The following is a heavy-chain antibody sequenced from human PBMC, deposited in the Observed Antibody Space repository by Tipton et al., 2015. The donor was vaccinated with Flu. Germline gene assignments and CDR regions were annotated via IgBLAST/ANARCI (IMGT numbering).Heavy chain of an antibody. CDR3: AKEVSEWELLGYFDY. D-gene: IGHD1-26*01. CDR1: GFTFSSYA. J-gene: IGHJ4*02. V-gene: IGHV3-23*01. Sequence: AVSGFTFSSYAMSWVRQAPGKGLKWVSAISGSGGSTYYADSVKGRFTISRDNSKNTLYLQMNSLRAEDTAVYYCAKEVSEWELLGYFDYWGQGTLVTVSS. CDR2: ISGSGGST.